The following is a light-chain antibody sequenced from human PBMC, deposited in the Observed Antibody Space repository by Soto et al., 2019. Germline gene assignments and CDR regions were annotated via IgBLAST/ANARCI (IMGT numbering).Light chain of an antibody. J-gene: IGKJ1*01. V-gene: IGKV3-20*01. CDR1: QNISNY. CDR3: QQYGSSPT. Sequence: IVLIQSPATLSVSPGERATLSCRASQNISNYLIWYQQKPGQAPRLLIYDVSNRATDIPARFTGSGSGTDFTLTISRLEPEDFAVYYCQQYGSSPTFGQGTKVDIK. CDR2: DVS.